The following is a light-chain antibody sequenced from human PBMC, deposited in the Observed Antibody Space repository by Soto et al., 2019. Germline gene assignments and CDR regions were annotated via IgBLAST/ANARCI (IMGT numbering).Light chain of an antibody. CDR3: QQYGSSYPWT. J-gene: IGKJ1*01. V-gene: IGKV3-20*01. Sequence: EIVLTQSPGILSWSPGERATLSCRASQSLNSNYLAWFQQKPGQAPRLLIYGASSRATGIPDRFSGSGSGTDFTLTVSRLEPEDFAVYYCQQYGSSYPWTFGQGTKVDIK. CDR1: QSLNSNY. CDR2: GAS.